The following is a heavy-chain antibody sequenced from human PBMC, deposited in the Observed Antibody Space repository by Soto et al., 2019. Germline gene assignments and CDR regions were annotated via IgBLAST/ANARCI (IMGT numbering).Heavy chain of an antibody. CDR2: IYPGDSAT. CDR1: GYSFASYW. CDR3: ARHGPLVRGVVNAFDI. Sequence: PGESLNVSCVVSGYSFASYWIGWVRQMSGKGLEWMGIIYPGDSATRYSPSFQGQVSISADKSISTALLQWSSLKASDTAIYYCARHGPLVRGVVNAFDIWGQGTMVTVSS. D-gene: IGHD3-10*01. J-gene: IGHJ3*02. V-gene: IGHV5-51*01.